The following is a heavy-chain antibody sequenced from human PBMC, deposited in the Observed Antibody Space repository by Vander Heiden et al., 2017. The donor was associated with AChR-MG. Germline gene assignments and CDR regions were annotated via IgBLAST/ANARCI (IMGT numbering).Heavy chain of an antibody. CDR2: IIPIFGTA. V-gene: IGHV1-69*01. D-gene: IGHD2-15*01. CDR3: ARDRTYCSGGSCYSSAFDI. CDR1: AGTFSSYA. Sequence: VQLVQSGAEVKKPGSSVNVSCNASAGTFSSYAIGWVRQAPGQGLEWMGGIIPIFGTANYAQKFQGRGTITADESTSTAYMELSSLRSEDTAVYYCARDRTYCSGGSCYSSAFDIWGQGTMVTVSS. J-gene: IGHJ3*02.